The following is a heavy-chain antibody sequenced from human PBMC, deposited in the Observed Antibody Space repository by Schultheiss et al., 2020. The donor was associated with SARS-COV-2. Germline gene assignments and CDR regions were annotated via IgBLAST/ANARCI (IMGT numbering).Heavy chain of an antibody. CDR3: AKGVTTSCYSGLDS. Sequence: GGSLRLSCAASGFTFTNYWMHWVRQAPGQGLVWVSRISTDGSTTAYADSVKGRFTISRDNSKNTLYLQMNSLRAEDTAVYYCAKGVTTSCYSGLDSWGQGTLVTVSS. J-gene: IGHJ4*02. CDR2: ISTDGSTT. CDR1: GFTFTNYW. V-gene: IGHV3-74*01. D-gene: IGHD2-2*01.